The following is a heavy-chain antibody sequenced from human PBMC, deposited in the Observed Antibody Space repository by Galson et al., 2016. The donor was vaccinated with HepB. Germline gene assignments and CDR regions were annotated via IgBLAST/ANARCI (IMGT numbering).Heavy chain of an antibody. D-gene: IGHD3-10*01. Sequence: PALVKPTQTLTLTCTFSGVSVSAPGMCVSWIRQPPGKALEWLAVIKWDDDKYYSTSLKTRLTISKDTSKNQVVLRMTNMDPVDTATYYCARWRMVQGVSYGMDVWGQGSTVTVSS. CDR2: IKWDDDK. V-gene: IGHV2-70*01. J-gene: IGHJ6*02. CDR1: GVSVSAPGMC. CDR3: ARWRMVQGVSYGMDV.